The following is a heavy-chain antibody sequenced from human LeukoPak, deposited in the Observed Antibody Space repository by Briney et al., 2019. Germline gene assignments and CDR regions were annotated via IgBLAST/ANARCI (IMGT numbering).Heavy chain of an antibody. CDR3: ARGAYGDYAS. Sequence: GGSLRLSCAASAFTFSTYAMSWVRQAPGKGLEWVSAISAGADSTYYADSVQGRFTISRDNSKNTLYLQMSGLRAEDTAVYFCARGAYGDYASWGQGSLVTVSS. D-gene: IGHD4-17*01. J-gene: IGHJ5*02. CDR1: AFTFSTYA. V-gene: IGHV3-23*01. CDR2: ISAGADST.